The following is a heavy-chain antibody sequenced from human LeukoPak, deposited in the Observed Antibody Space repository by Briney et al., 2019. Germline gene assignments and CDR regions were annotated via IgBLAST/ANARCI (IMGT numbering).Heavy chain of an antibody. CDR1: GGSISSYY. CDR2: IYYSGST. V-gene: IGHV4-59*01. CDR3: AGGGWFGYFDY. Sequence: SETLSLTCTVSGGSISSYYWSWIRQPPGKGLEWIGYIYYSGSTNCNPSLKSRVTISVDTSKNQFSLKLSSVTAADTAVYYCAGGGWFGYFDYWGQGTLVTVSS. D-gene: IGHD3-10*01. J-gene: IGHJ4*02.